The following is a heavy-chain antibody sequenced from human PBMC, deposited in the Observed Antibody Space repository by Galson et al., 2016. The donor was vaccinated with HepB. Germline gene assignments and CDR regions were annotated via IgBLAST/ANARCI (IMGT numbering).Heavy chain of an antibody. D-gene: IGHD6-19*01. CDR1: GFSISIYS. CDR2: IRGSGTDT. Sequence: SLRLSCAASGFSISIYSMNWVRQAPGKGLEWVSAIRGSGTDTSYTDSVKGRFTISRDNSKNTLYLQMNSLRAEDAAVYYCAKISLVWYNSGWGGSFDIWGRGTMVTVSS. J-gene: IGHJ3*02. V-gene: IGHV3-23*01. CDR3: AKISLVWYNSGWGGSFDI.